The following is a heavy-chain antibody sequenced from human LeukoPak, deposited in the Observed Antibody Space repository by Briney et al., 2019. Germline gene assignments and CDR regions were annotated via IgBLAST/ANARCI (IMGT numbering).Heavy chain of an antibody. Sequence: XSLRLSXAXSGFXXXTYAVNWVRQAPGKGLGWVSTISGSGDSTYYADSVKGRFTISRDNSKDTLYLQMSSVRVDDTAVYYCARDRGRYYDSRGFYWGYYFDSWGQGILVTVST. J-gene: IGHJ4*02. CDR1: GFXXXTYA. V-gene: IGHV3-23*01. CDR3: ARDRGRYYDSRGFYWGYYFDS. CDR2: ISGSGDST. D-gene: IGHD3-22*01.